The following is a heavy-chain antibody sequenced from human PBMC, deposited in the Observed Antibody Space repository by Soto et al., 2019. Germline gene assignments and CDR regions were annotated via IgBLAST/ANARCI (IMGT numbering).Heavy chain of an antibody. CDR3: ATSLFRVRVVISDLDY. J-gene: IGHJ4*02. CDR2: IYYSGST. V-gene: IGHV4-39*01. Sequence: QLQLQESGPGLVKPSETLSLTCTVSGGSISSSSYYWGWIRQPPGKGLEWIGRIYYSGSTYYNPSLKSRVTISVDTSKNQFSLKLSSVTAADTAAYYCATSLFRVRVVISDLDYWGQGTLVTVSS. CDR1: GGSISSSSYY. D-gene: IGHD3-10*01.